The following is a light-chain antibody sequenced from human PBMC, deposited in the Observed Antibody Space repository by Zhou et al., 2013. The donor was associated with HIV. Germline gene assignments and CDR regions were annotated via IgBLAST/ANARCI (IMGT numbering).Light chain of an antibody. J-gene: IGKJ1*01. CDR1: QSITS. V-gene: IGKV1-5*03. Sequence: DIQMTQSPSSLPASVGDRVIITCRASQSITSLTWYQQKPGKAPKLLIYKASSLESGVPSRFSGSGSGTEFTLTISSLQPDDFATYYCQQYNSYWTFGQGTKVEIK. CDR2: KAS. CDR3: QQYNSYWT.